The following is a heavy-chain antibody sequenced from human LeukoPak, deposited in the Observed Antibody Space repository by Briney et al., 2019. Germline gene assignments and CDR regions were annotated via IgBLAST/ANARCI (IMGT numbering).Heavy chain of an antibody. V-gene: IGHV3-23*01. CDR1: GFTFSSYA. D-gene: IGHD6-25*01. Sequence: GGSLRLSCAASGFTFSSYAMSWVRQAPGKGLEWVSAISGSGGSTYYADSVKGRFTISRDNSKNTLYLQMNSLRAEDTAVYYCARVERLYDPTSYYYYYGMDVWGQGTTVTVSS. CDR2: ISGSGGST. CDR3: ARVERLYDPTSYYYYYGMDV. J-gene: IGHJ6*02.